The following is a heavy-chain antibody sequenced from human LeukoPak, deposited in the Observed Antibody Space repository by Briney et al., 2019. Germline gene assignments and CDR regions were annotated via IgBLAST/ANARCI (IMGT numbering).Heavy chain of an antibody. CDR3: TTVAITMVRGVIIITRSFDY. Sequence: PGGSLRLSCAASGFAFSNAWMSWVSQAPGKGLAWVGRIKWKTDGGTTDYAAPVKGRFTISRDDSKTTLHLQMNSLKTEDTAVYYCTTVAITMVRGVIIITRSFDYWGQGTLVTVSS. J-gene: IGHJ4*02. V-gene: IGHV3-15*01. CDR1: GFAFSNAW. D-gene: IGHD3-10*01. CDR2: IKWKTDGGTT.